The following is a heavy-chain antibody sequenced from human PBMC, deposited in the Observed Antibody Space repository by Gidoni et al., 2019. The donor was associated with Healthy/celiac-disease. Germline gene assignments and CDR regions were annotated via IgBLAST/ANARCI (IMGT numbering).Heavy chain of an antibody. CDR2: INPIFGTA. J-gene: IGHJ2*01. V-gene: IGHV1-69*06. CDR3: ARDYDYYDSSGYYSNWYFDL. D-gene: IGHD3-22*01. CDR1: GGTFSSYA. Sequence: QVQLVQSGAEVKKPGSSVKVSCKASGGTFSSYAISWVRQAPGQGLEWMGGINPIFGTANYAQKFQGRVTITADKSTSTAYMELSSLRSEDTAVYYCARDYDYYDSSGYYSNWYFDLWGRGTLVTVSS.